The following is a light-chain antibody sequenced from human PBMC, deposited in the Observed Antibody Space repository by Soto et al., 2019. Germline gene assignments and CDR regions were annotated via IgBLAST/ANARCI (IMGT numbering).Light chain of an antibody. Sequence: DIVMTQSPDSLAVSLGERATINCKSSQSVLYSSNNKNYLAWYQQKPGQPPKLRIYWASTRKSGVPDRFSGSGSGTDVTLTISSLQAEDVAVYYCQQYYSTPQSFGQGTKVEIK. J-gene: IGKJ1*01. V-gene: IGKV4-1*01. CDR2: WAS. CDR3: QQYYSTPQS. CDR1: QSVLYSSNNKNY.